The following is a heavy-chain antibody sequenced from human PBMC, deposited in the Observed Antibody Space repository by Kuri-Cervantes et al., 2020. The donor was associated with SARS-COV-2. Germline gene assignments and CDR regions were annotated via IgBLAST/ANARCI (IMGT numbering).Heavy chain of an antibody. CDR1: GFIFSGYC. CDR2: IKQDGSEE. D-gene: IGHD3-10*01. V-gene: IGHV3-7*03. Sequence: GGSLRLSCAASGFIFSGYCITWVRQAPGKGLEWVANIKQDGSEEYYVDSVKGRFTISRDNAKNSLYLQMNSLRAEDTAVYYCAREDSGTNDAFDFWGQGATVTVSS. CDR3: AREDSGTNDAFDF. J-gene: IGHJ3*01.